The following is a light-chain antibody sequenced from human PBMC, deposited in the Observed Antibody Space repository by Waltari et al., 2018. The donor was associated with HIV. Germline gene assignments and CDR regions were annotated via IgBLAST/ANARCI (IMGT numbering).Light chain of an antibody. CDR1: SSTIGSNA. CDR3: ATLDDSLSGPV. V-gene: IGLV1-44*01. Sequence: QSVLTQSPSASGTPGQRVTISCSGSSSTIGSNAVNWYQQFPGTAPKRLIYSNNQRPSGVPDRFSGSKSGTSASLTITGLQSEDEAYYYCATLDDSLSGPVFGGGTKLTVL. J-gene: IGLJ2*01. CDR2: SNN.